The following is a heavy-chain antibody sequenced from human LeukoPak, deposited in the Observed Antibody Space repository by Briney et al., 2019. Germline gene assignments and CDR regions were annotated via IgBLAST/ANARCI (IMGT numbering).Heavy chain of an antibody. CDR3: ARSLVGAKFWFDP. V-gene: IGHV4-4*07. Sequence: SETLSLTCTVSGGSMSSYYWSWIRQPAGKGLEWIGRIYTSGSTNYNPSLNSRVTMSLDTSKNQFSLKLSSVTAADTAVYFCARSLVGAKFWFDPWGRGTLVTVSS. CDR1: GGSMSSYY. D-gene: IGHD1-26*01. J-gene: IGHJ5*02. CDR2: IYTSGST.